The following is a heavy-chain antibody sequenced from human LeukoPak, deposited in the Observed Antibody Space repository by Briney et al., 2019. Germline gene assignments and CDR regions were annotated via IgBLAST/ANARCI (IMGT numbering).Heavy chain of an antibody. J-gene: IGHJ3*02. D-gene: IGHD1-26*01. CDR1: GYTFTSYG. CDR2: INTNTGNP. Sequence: ASVKVSCKASGYTFTSYGISWVRQAPGQGLEWMGWINTNTGNPTYAQGFTGRFVFSLDTSVSTAYLQISSLKAEDTAVYYCARDVTTATFDIWGQGTMVTVSS. V-gene: IGHV7-4-1*02. CDR3: ARDVTTATFDI.